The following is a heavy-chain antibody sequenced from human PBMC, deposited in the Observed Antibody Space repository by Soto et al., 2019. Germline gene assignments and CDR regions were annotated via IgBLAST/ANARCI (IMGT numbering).Heavy chain of an antibody. J-gene: IGHJ4*02. D-gene: IGHD3-9*01. V-gene: IGHV1-2*02. CDR3: ARAWTAYDILTGYSFGY. Sequence: ASVKVSCKASGYTFTGYYMHWVRQAPGQGLEWMGWINPNSGGTNYAQKFQGRVTMTRDTSISTAYMELSRLRSDDTAVYYCARAWTAYDILTGYSFGYWGQGTLVTVSS. CDR1: GYTFTGYY. CDR2: INPNSGGT.